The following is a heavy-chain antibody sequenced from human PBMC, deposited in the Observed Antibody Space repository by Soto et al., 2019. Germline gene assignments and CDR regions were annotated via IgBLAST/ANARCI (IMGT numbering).Heavy chain of an antibody. J-gene: IGHJ6*02. CDR3: AEEYSDFLTAYYGPLNIYYYYSGMDV. D-gene: IGHD3-9*01. CDR2: ITGSGGST. Sequence: GGSLRLSCAASRFTFSSYAMSWVRQAPGKGLEWVSSITGSGGSTYNADSVKGRFTISRDNSENTLYLQMNSLRAEDTAVYYCAEEYSDFLTAYYGPLNIYYYYSGMDVWGQGTTVTVSS. V-gene: IGHV3-23*01. CDR1: RFTFSSYA.